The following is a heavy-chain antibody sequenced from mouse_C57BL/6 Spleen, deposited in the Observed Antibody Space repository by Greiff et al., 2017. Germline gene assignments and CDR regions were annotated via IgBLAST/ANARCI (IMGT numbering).Heavy chain of an antibody. CDR3: ARQLKLNFDY. J-gene: IGHJ2*01. CDR1: GFTFSDYG. CDR2: ISSGSSTI. D-gene: IGHD3-2*02. V-gene: IGHV5-17*01. Sequence: EVKVVESGGGLVKPGGSLKLSCAASGFTFSDYGMHWVRQAPEKGLEWVAYISSGSSTIYYADTVKGRFTFSRDNAKNTLFLQMTSLRSEATAMYYCARQLKLNFDYWGQGTTLTVSS.